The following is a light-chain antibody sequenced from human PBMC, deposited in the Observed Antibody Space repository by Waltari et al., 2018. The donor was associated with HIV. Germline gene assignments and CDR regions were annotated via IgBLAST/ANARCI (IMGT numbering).Light chain of an antibody. Sequence: SYALTQPPSVSVSPGQTASITCSGDQLGTKNACWYQQKPGQSPVLVIYQDNKRPSGIPERFSGSNSGNTATLTISGTQAMDEADYYCQAWDSSTVVFGGGTKLTVL. V-gene: IGLV3-1*01. CDR2: QDN. CDR3: QAWDSSTVV. CDR1: QLGTKN. J-gene: IGLJ2*01.